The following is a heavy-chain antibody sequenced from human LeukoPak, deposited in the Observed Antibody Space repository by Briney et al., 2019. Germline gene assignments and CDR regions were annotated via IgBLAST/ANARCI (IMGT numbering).Heavy chain of an antibody. J-gene: IGHJ1*01. CDR2: INHSGST. Sequence: SETLSLTCAVFGGSFSGYYWSWIRQPPGKGLEWIGEINHSGSTNYNPSLKSRVTISVDTSKNQFSLKLSSVTAADTAVYYCARDLDSGSYGAWGQGTLVTVSS. CDR3: ARDLDSGSYGA. D-gene: IGHD1-26*01. CDR1: GGSFSGYY. V-gene: IGHV4-34*01.